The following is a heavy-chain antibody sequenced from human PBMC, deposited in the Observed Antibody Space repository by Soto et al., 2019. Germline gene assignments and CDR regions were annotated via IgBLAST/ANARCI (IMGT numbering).Heavy chain of an antibody. D-gene: IGHD2-2*01. J-gene: IGHJ6*02. CDR1: GGTFSSYA. CDR2: IIPIFGTA. Sequence: QVQLVQSGAEVKKPGSSVKVSCKASGGTFSSYAISWVRQYPGQGLEWMGGIIPIFGTANYAQKFQGRVTITADESTSTAYMELSSLRSEDTAVYYCARGVVVPAPRAYYYYGIDVWGQGTTVTVSS. V-gene: IGHV1-69*01. CDR3: ARGVVVPAPRAYYYYGIDV.